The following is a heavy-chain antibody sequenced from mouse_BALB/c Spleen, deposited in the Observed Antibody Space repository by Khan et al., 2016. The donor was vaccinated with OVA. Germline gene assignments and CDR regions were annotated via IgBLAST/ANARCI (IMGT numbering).Heavy chain of an antibody. CDR1: GYSFTGYF. V-gene: IGHV1-20*02. J-gene: IGHJ2*01. CDR2: INPHIGET. Sequence: VQLQQSGPELVKPGASVKISCKASGYSFTGYFMNWVMQSHGKSLEWIGRINPHIGETFYNQKFVGKATLTVDESSSTADMELRSLASEDSAVYFCARKNGSDFDYWGQGTTLTVSS. D-gene: IGHD1-1*01. CDR3: ARKNGSDFDY.